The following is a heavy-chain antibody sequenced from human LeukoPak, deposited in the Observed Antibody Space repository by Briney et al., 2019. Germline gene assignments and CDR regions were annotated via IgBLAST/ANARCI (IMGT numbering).Heavy chain of an antibody. J-gene: IGHJ3*02. CDR2: TYYTDT. D-gene: IGHD3-22*01. CDR3: ARGPYSYDSSGAFDI. CDR1: GGSISSGDYS. Sequence: TSETLSLTCAVSGGSISSGDYSWSWIRQPPGKGLEWIGYTYYTDTYYNPSLKSRVTISLDTSKNQFSLKLSSVTAADTAVYFCARGPYSYDSSGAFDIWGQGTMVTVSS. V-gene: IGHV4-30-4*07.